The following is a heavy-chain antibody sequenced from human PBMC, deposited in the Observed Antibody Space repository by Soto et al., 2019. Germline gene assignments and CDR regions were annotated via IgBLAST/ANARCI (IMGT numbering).Heavy chain of an antibody. CDR2: VYPGDSDT. CDR1: GYIFTSYW. D-gene: IGHD5-18*01. CDR3: AAGYSYDNYYYYGMDV. Sequence: GESLKISCKGSGYIFTSYWIGWVRQMPGKGLEWMGIVYPGDSDTRYSPSFQGQVTISADKSISTAYLQWSSLKASDTAMYYCAAGYSYDNYYYYGMDVWGQGTTVTVSS. J-gene: IGHJ6*02. V-gene: IGHV5-51*01.